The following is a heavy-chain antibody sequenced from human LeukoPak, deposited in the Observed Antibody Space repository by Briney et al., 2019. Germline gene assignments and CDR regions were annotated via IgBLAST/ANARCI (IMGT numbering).Heavy chain of an antibody. CDR1: GGSISSYY. J-gene: IGHJ6*03. CDR3: ARDLGTIAARPHYYYYMDV. V-gene: IGHV4-4*07. CDR2: IYTSGST. D-gene: IGHD6-6*01. Sequence: SETLSLTCTVSGGSISSYYWSWIRQPAGKGLEWIGRIYTSGSTNYNPSLKSRVTMSVDTSKNQFSLKLSSVTAADTAVYYCARDLGTIAARPHYYYYMDVWGKGTTVTVSS.